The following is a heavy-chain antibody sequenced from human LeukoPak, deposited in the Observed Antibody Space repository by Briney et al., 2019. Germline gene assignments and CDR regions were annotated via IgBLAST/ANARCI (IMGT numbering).Heavy chain of an antibody. CDR1: GFTFSSYA. V-gene: IGHV3-23*01. CDR3: AKHVVGIEGYFDY. CDR2: ISGSGGST. Sequence: PGGSLRLSCAASGFTFSSYAMSWVRQAPGKGLEWVSAISGSGGSTYYADSVKGRFAISRDNSKNTLYLQMNSLRAEDTAVYYCAKHVVGIEGYFDYWGQGTLVTVSS. J-gene: IGHJ4*02. D-gene: IGHD1-26*01.